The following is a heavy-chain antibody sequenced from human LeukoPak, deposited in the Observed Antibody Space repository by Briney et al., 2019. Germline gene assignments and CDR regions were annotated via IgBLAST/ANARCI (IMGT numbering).Heavy chain of an antibody. Sequence: SETLSLTCTVSGGSISSYYWSWIRQPPGKGLEWIGYIYYSGSTNYNPSLKSRVTISVDTSKNQFSLKLSSVTAADMAVYYCARHSKNSSWMYYFDYWGQGTLVTVSS. CDR1: GGSISSYY. V-gene: IGHV4-59*08. D-gene: IGHD6-13*01. CDR2: IYYSGST. CDR3: ARHSKNSSWMYYFDY. J-gene: IGHJ4*02.